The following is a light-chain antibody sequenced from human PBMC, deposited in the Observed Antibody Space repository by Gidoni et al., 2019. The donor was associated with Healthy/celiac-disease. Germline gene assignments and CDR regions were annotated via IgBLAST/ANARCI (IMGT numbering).Light chain of an antibody. Sequence: DIQMTQSPSSLSASVGDRVTITCRASQSISSYLNWYHQKPGKAPKLLIYAASSLQSGVPSRFSCSGSGTDFTLSISSLQPEDFATYYCQQSYSTPRTFGQGTKVEIK. CDR3: QQSYSTPRT. CDR1: QSISSY. CDR2: AAS. J-gene: IGKJ1*01. V-gene: IGKV1-39*01.